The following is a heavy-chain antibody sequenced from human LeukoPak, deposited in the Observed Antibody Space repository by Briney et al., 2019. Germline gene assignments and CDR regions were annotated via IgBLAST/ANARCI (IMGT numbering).Heavy chain of an antibody. CDR3: ATAFIPDYGGTTIGYFDY. D-gene: IGHD4-23*01. Sequence: TASETLSLTCTVSGGSISSYYWSWIRQPPGKGLEWIGYIYYSGSTNYNPSLKSRVTISVDTSKNQFSLKLSSVTAADTAVYYCATAFIPDYGGTTIGYFDYWGQGTLVTVSS. CDR2: IYYSGST. V-gene: IGHV4-59*01. J-gene: IGHJ4*02. CDR1: GGSISSYY.